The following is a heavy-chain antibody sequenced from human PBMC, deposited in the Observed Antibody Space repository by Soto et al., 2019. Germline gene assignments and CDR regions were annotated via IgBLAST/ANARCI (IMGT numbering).Heavy chain of an antibody. V-gene: IGHV3-7*01. CDR2: ISQDGTDT. D-gene: IGHD4-17*01. J-gene: IGHJ2*01. CDR1: GISFSRCF. CDR3: ARDPLSYGDYAQTYWYFDL. Sequence: PXGSLRLACGASGISFSRCFMSWVRQAPGKGLEWVASISQDGTDTDYVDSVKGRFAISRDNPKNSLYLQMNSLRADDTAVYYCARDPLSYGDYAQTYWYFDLWGRGTRVTVSS.